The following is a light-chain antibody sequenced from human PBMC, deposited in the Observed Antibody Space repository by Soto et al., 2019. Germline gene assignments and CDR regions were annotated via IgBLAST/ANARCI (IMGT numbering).Light chain of an antibody. CDR3: SSFTSISTYV. J-gene: IGLJ1*01. CDR1: GADIGGYNF. V-gene: IGLV2-14*01. CDR2: DVT. Sequence: QSALTQPASVSGSPGQSITISCGGTGADIGGYNFVSWYQHHPGKAPKLIIYDVTHRPSGVSERFSGSKSGFTASLTISGLQAEAESHYYCSSFTSISTYVFGTGTKVTVL.